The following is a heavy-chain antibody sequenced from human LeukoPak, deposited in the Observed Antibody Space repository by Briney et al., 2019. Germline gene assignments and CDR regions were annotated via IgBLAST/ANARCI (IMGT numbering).Heavy chain of an antibody. Sequence: GGSLRLSCAASGFTFNNWWMTWVRQAPGEGLEWVASIKEDGSEKDSAGSVKGRFTISRDNSKSSLSLQMDSLRVDDTAVYYCARGHYGMDVWGQGTTVTVSS. CDR3: ARGHYGMDV. V-gene: IGHV3-7*01. CDR1: GFTFNNWW. CDR2: IKEDGSEK. J-gene: IGHJ6*02.